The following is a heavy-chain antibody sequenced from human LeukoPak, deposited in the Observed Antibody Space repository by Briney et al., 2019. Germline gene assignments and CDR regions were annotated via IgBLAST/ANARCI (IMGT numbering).Heavy chain of an antibody. CDR1: GFTFSSYE. D-gene: IGHD6-13*01. Sequence: PGGSLRLSCAASGFTFSSYEMNWVRQAPGKGLEWVSYISSSGSTIYYADSVEGRFTISRDNAKNSLYLQMNSLRAEDTAVYYCARVQAAAESLLGLDYWGQGTLVTVSS. CDR3: ARVQAAAESLLGLDY. V-gene: IGHV3-48*03. J-gene: IGHJ4*02. CDR2: ISSSGSTI.